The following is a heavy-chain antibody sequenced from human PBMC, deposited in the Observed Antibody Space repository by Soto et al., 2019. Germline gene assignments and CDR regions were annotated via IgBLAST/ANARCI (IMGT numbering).Heavy chain of an antibody. CDR1: GGSMSGYY. CDR3: ARSPTFLDRFDP. D-gene: IGHD3-3*01. CDR2: IYYSGNT. V-gene: IGHV4-59*01. J-gene: IGHJ5*02. Sequence: SETLSLTCTVSGGSMSGYYWNWIRQPPGGGLQWIGNIYYSGNTNYDPSLKSRVTISVDTSKNHFSLKLNSVTAADTAVYYCARSPTFLDRFDPWGQGTLVTVSS.